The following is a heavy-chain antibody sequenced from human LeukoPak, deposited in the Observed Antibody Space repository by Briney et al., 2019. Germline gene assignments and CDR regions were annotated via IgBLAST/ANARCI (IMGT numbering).Heavy chain of an antibody. V-gene: IGHV3-23*01. CDR3: AKDQFRYNWNYDAFDT. J-gene: IGHJ3*02. CDR2: ISGSGGST. CDR1: GFTFSSYE. D-gene: IGHD1-7*01. Sequence: GGSLRLSCAASGFTFSSYEMNWVRQAPGKGLEWVSAISGSGGSTYYADSVKGRFTISRDNSKNTLYLQVNSLRAEDTAVYYCAKDQFRYNWNYDAFDTWGQGTMVTVSS.